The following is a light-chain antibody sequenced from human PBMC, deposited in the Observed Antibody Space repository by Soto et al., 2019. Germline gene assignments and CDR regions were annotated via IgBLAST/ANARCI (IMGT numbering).Light chain of an antibody. CDR1: QIIDSRY. CDR3: QQYGSSGT. CDR2: GAS. V-gene: IGKV3-20*01. Sequence: EIVLTQSPATLSLSPGERGTLSCRASQIIDSRYLAWYQQKPGQAPRLLIYGASNRATGIPDRFSGSGSGTDFTLTISRLEPEDFAVYYCQQYGSSGTFGQGTKVEIK. J-gene: IGKJ1*01.